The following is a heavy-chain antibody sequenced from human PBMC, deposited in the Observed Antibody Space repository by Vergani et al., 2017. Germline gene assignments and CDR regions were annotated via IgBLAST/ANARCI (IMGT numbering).Heavy chain of an antibody. J-gene: IGHJ6*03. CDR1: GDSMSDFY. CDR3: ARERRYSGSYGGQEYYYYYYMDV. D-gene: IGHD1-26*01. CDR2: IYPNGNG. Sequence: QVHLQESGPGVVKPSDTLSLTCTVSGDSMSDFYWTWIRQPAGRGLEWIGRIYPNGNGNYNPSLKSRVTISVDTSKNQFSLKLSSVTAADTAVYYCARERRYSGSYGGQEYYYYYYMDVWGKGTTVTVSS. V-gene: IGHV4-4*07.